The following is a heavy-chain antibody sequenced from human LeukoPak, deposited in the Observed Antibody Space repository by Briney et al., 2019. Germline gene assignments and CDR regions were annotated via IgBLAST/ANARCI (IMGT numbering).Heavy chain of an antibody. D-gene: IGHD3-10*01. CDR1: GFTFSSYG. Sequence: SGRSLRLSCAASGFTFSSYGMHWVRQAPGKGLEWVAVISYDGSNKYYADSVKGRFTISRDNSKNTLYLQMNSLRAEDTAVYYCAKDVSPHFNYGSVIDLSAGYYGMDVWGQGTTVTVSS. CDR3: AKDVSPHFNYGSVIDLSAGYYGMDV. V-gene: IGHV3-30*18. CDR2: ISYDGSNK. J-gene: IGHJ6*02.